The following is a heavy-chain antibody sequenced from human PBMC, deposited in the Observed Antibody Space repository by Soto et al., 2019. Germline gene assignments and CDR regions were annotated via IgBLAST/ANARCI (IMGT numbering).Heavy chain of an antibody. CDR1: GYTFTSYA. J-gene: IGHJ4*02. V-gene: IGHV1-3*01. CDR2: INAGNGNT. D-gene: IGHD3-9*01. CDR3: ARDSRYFDWFPGTLFDY. Sequence: VASVKVSCKASGYTFTSYAMHWVRQAPGQRLEWMGWINAGNGNTKYSQKFQGRVTMTRDTSTSTVYMELSSLRSEDTAVYYCARDSRYFDWFPGTLFDYWGQGTLVTVSS.